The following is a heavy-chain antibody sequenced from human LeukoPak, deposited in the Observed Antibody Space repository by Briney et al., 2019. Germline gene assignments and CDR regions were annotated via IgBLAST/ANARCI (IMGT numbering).Heavy chain of an antibody. Sequence: ASVKVSCKAFGYTFTDYFIHWVRQAPGQGLEWMGWTNPNTGYTKSAQNFQGRATMTRDTSSRIAYMGLSGLTSDDTAVYFCARDHSGDCSGGHCYPDYWGQGTLVTVSS. CDR3: ARDHSGDCSGGHCYPDY. V-gene: IGHV1-2*02. CDR2: TNPNTGYT. J-gene: IGHJ4*02. D-gene: IGHD2-15*01. CDR1: GYTFTDYF.